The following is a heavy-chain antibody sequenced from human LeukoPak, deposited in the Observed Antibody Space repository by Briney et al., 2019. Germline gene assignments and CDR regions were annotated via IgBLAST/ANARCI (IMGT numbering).Heavy chain of an antibody. V-gene: IGHV3-23*01. CDR2: ISGSGHNT. J-gene: IGHJ4*02. CDR3: AKGLGIGELWVDS. Sequence: GGSLRLSCAASGFTFSNFAMSWVRQAPGKGLEWVSAISGSGHNTYYADSVKGRFTISRDNSKNTVYLQMNSLRAEDTAVYYCAKGLGIGELWVDSWGQGTLVTVSS. D-gene: IGHD3-10*01. CDR1: GFTFSNFA.